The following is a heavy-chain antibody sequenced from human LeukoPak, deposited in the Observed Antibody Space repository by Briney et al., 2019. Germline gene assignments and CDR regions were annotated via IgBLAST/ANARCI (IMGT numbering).Heavy chain of an antibody. Sequence: GGSLRLSCTVSGFTVSSNSMSWVRQAPGKGLEWVSFIYSDNTHYSDSVKGRFTISRDNSKNTLYLQMNSLRAEDTAVYYCARDLRKPERDYSNFEYYFDYWGQGTLVTVSS. V-gene: IGHV3-53*01. CDR1: GFTVSSNS. CDR2: IYSDNT. J-gene: IGHJ4*02. D-gene: IGHD4-11*01. CDR3: ARDLRKPERDYSNFEYYFDY.